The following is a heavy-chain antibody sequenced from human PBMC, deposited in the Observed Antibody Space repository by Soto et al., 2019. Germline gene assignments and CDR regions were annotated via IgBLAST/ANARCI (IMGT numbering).Heavy chain of an antibody. Sequence: QVQLVQSGAEEKKPGASVKVSCKASGYTFTSYAMHWVRQAPGQRLEWMGWINAGNGNTKYAQKFQGRVTSTRDTSASTAYMGLSSLRSEDTAVYYCARRSAAAPNNWFDPWGQGTLVTVSS. J-gene: IGHJ5*02. V-gene: IGHV1-3*05. D-gene: IGHD6-13*01. CDR3: ARRSAAAPNNWFDP. CDR1: GYTFTSYA. CDR2: INAGNGNT.